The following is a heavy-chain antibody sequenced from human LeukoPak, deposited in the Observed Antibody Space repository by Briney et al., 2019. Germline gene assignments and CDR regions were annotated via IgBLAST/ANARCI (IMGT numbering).Heavy chain of an antibody. CDR1: GFTSSSCA. J-gene: IGHJ4*02. D-gene: IGHD5-12*01. CDR2: ISSNGGST. CDR3: VKDLGGYDQTYYFDY. Sequence: GGSLRLSCSASGFTSSSCARHWVRQAPGKGLEYVSAISSNGGSTYYADSVKGRFTISRDNSKNTLYLQMSSLRAEDTAVYYCVKDLGGYDQTYYFDYWGQGTLVTVSS. V-gene: IGHV3-64D*06.